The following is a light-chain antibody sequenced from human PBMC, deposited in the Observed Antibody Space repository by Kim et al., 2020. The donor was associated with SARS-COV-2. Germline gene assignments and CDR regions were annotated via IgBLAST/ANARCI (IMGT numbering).Light chain of an antibody. Sequence: SPGQTASIPCSGDKLGDKYACWYQQKPGQSPVLVIYQDSKRPSGIPERFSGSNSGNTATLTISGTQAMDEADYYCQAWDSSTADVVFGGGTQLTVL. CDR2: QDS. CDR1: KLGDKY. V-gene: IGLV3-1*01. CDR3: QAWDSSTADVV. J-gene: IGLJ2*01.